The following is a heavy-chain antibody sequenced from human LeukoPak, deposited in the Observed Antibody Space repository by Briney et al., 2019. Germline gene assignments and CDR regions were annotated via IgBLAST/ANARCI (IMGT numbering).Heavy chain of an antibody. Sequence: GGSLRLSCAASGFSVSNNYMTWVRQAPGRGLEWVSVIYSGGNTYYADSVKGRFTISRDNSKNMLFLQMNSLRAEDTAVYYCAKGPLYYYGDNAWFGPWGQGTLVTVSS. J-gene: IGHJ5*02. D-gene: IGHD4-17*01. CDR3: AKGPLYYYGDNAWFGP. V-gene: IGHV3-66*01. CDR1: GFSVSNNY. CDR2: IYSGGNT.